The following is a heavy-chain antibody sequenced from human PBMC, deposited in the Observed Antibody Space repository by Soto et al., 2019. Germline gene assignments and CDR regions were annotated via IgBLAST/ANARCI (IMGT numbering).Heavy chain of an antibody. CDR3: VRRAITATTNWGAFDV. D-gene: IGHD1-20*01. J-gene: IGHJ3*01. CDR1: GFTFGSRA. Sequence: GGSLRLSCVASGFTFGSRAMSWVRQAPGEGLEWVSTITDTGGDTKYADSVRGRFTISRDNSRRTMHLQMDSLRAEDAAVYFCVRRAITATTNWGAFDVWGQGTVVTVSS. V-gene: IGHV3-23*01. CDR2: ITDTGGDT.